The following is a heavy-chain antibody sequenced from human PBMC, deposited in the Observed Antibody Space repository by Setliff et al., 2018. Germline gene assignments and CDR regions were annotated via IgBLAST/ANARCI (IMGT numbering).Heavy chain of an antibody. V-gene: IGHV3-30*02. CDR1: GFTFGGYG. Sequence: GGSLRLSCGAAGFTFGGYGMHWVRQAPGKGLEWVALIRYDGNVKYHADSVKDRFTISRDNSKNTLYLQMNSLRIEDTAVYYCAKHVLSSGWPNDAFDFWGQGTMVTVSS. J-gene: IGHJ3*01. CDR3: AKHVLSSGWPNDAFDF. D-gene: IGHD6-25*01. CDR2: IRYDGNVK.